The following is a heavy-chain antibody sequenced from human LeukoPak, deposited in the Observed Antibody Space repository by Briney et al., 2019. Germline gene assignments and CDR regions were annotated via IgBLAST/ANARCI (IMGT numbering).Heavy chain of an antibody. D-gene: IGHD1-26*01. Sequence: GGSLRLSCAVSGFTVRRNYMTWVRQVPGKGLESVSVIESSGNTIYTDSMQGRFTISRDSSKNTVYLQLKDLRPEDTAVYYCAGGPWEFDFWGQGTLVIVSS. CDR3: AGGPWEFDF. V-gene: IGHV3-66*01. J-gene: IGHJ4*02. CDR1: GFTVRRNY. CDR2: IESSGNT.